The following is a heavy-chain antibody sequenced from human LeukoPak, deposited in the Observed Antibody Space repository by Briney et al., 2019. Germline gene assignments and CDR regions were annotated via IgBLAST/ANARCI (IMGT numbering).Heavy chain of an antibody. CDR1: GVSVNSRY. V-gene: IGHV4-59*02. CDR3: ARETLAYCGGDCYSDGMDV. CDR2: IYYSGST. Sequence: SETLSLTCSVSGVSVNSRYWSWVRQPPGKGLEWIGYIYYSGSTNYNPSLKSRVTISVDTSKNQFSLKLSSVTAADTAVYYCARETLAYCGGDCYSDGMDVWGQGTTVTVSS. J-gene: IGHJ6*02. D-gene: IGHD2-21*02.